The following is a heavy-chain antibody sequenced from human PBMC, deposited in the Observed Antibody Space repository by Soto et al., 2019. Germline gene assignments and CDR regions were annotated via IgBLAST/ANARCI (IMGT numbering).Heavy chain of an antibody. D-gene: IGHD7-27*01. CDR3: AKDYGGKLGTFDY. J-gene: IGHJ4*02. Sequence: QVQLVESGGGVVQPGRSLRLSCAASGFTFSSYGMHWVRQAPGKGLEWVAVISYDGSNKYYADSVKGRFTISRDNSKNTLYLQMNSLRAEDTDVYYCAKDYGGKLGTFDYWGQGTLVIVSS. V-gene: IGHV3-30*18. CDR2: ISYDGSNK. CDR1: GFTFSSYG.